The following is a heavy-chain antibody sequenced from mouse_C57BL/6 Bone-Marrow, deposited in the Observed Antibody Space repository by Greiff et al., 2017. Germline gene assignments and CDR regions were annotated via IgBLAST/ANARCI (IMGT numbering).Heavy chain of an antibody. Sequence: EVKLVESGGGLVQPGGSLKLSCAASGFTFSDYGMAWVRQAPRKGPEWVAFISNLAYSIYYADTVTGRFTISRENAKNTLYLEMSSLRSEDTAMYYCARRKNYYGSSYWYFDVWGTGTTVTVSS. V-gene: IGHV5-15*01. D-gene: IGHD1-1*01. CDR1: GFTFSDYG. CDR2: ISNLAYSI. J-gene: IGHJ1*03. CDR3: ARRKNYYGSSYWYFDV.